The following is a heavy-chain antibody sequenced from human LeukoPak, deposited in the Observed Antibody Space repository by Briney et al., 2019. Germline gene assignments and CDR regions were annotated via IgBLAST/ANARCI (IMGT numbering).Heavy chain of an antibody. J-gene: IGHJ3*02. V-gene: IGHV5-51*01. CDR3: ARAYTRYYYDSSGYNHDAFDI. CDR2: ISPGDSDT. D-gene: IGHD3-22*01. CDR1: GYSFTSYW. Sequence: GESLKISCKGSGYSFTSYWIGWVRQMPGKGLDWMGIISPGDSDTRYSPSFQGQVTISADKSISTAYLQWSSLKASDTAMYYCARAYTRYYYDSSGYNHDAFDIWGQGTMVTVSS.